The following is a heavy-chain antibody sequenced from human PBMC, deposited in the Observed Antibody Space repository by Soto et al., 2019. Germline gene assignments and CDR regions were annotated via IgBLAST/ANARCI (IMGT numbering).Heavy chain of an antibody. CDR3: AAAYSKGWHNLVY. Sequence: QVQLVESGGGVVQPGRSLRLSCAASGFSFRDYAMHWVRQAPGKGLEWAAIISYDASSKYNADSVKGRFNITRDNSKNTLYLEMDSLSTEDTAVYYRAAAYSKGWHNLVYWGQRTLVTVSS. V-gene: IGHV3-30-3*01. J-gene: IGHJ4*02. CDR1: GFSFRDYA. CDR2: ISYDASSK. D-gene: IGHD6-19*01.